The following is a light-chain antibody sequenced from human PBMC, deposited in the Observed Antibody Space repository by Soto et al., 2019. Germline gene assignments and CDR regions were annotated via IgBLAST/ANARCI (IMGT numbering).Light chain of an antibody. CDR3: QHYGSSLYI. Sequence: EIVLTQSPGTLSLSPGERATLSCRASQTVISNYLAWYQQKPGQAPRLLIYGASKSATGVPDRFSGSGSGTDFTLTISRLEPEDFALYYWQHYGSSLYIFGQRTKLEIK. CDR1: QTVISNY. J-gene: IGKJ2*01. V-gene: IGKV3-20*01. CDR2: GAS.